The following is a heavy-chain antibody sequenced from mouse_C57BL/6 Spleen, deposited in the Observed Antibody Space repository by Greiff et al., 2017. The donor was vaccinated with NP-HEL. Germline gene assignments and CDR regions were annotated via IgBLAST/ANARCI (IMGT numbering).Heavy chain of an antibody. V-gene: IGHV1-64*01. CDR2: IHPNSGST. J-gene: IGHJ3*01. CDR3: ARESFYYGNPAWFAY. D-gene: IGHD2-1*01. Sequence: QVQLQQPGAELVKPGASVKLSCKASGYTFTSYWMHWVKQRPGQCLEWIGMIHPNSGSTNYNEKFKSKATLTVDKSSSTAYMQLSSLTSEDSAVYYCARESFYYGNPAWFAYWGQGTLVTVSA. CDR1: GYTFTSYW.